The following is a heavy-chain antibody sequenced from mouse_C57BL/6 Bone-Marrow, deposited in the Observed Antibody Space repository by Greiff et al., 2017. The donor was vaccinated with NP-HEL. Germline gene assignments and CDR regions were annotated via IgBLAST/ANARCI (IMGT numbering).Heavy chain of an antibody. CDR2: IDPENGDT. CDR3: TTYDYGGY. V-gene: IGHV14-4*01. Sequence: VQLKESGAELVRPGASVKLSCTASGFNIKDDYMHWVKQRPEQGLEWIGWIDPENGDTEYASKFQGKATITADTSSNTAYLQLSSLTSEDTAVYYCTTYDYGGYWGQGITLTVSS. CDR1: GFNIKDDY. D-gene: IGHD2-4*01. J-gene: IGHJ2*01.